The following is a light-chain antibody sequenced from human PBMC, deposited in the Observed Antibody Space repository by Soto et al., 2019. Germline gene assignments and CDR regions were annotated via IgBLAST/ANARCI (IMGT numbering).Light chain of an antibody. Sequence: EIVLTQSPGTLSLSPGERATLSCRASQSVSSNYLAWYQQRPGQAPRLLIYDASSRATGVPDRFSGSGSGTDFTLTISRLEPEDFAVYYCQQRSKWRTFGQGTKVDIK. CDR2: DAS. CDR3: QQRSKWRT. CDR1: QSVSSNY. J-gene: IGKJ1*01. V-gene: IGKV3D-20*02.